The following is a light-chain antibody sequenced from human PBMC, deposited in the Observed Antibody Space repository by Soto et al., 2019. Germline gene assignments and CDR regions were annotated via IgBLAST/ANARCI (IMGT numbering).Light chain of an antibody. J-gene: IGKJ1*01. CDR2: SAS. CDR1: LNIGSS. Sequence: DIQMTQSPSSLSASVGDRVTITCRASLNIGSSLNWYQHKSGKAPKVLIYSASTLQSGVPSRFSGSGSGTDFTLTISSLQPDDFTTYYCQHYGGMWAFGQGTRWIS. V-gene: IGKV1-39*01. CDR3: QHYGGMWA.